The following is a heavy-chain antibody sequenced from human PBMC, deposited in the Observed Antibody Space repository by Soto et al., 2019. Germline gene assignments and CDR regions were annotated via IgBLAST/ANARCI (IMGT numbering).Heavy chain of an antibody. D-gene: IGHD6-13*01. CDR3: ARRERAAGTDWWFDP. CDR1: GGSISSSSFH. Sequence: QLQLQESGPGLVKPSETLSLTCTVSGGSISSSSFHWGWIRQPPGKWLEWIGSIYYSGSTYYSPSLKSRVPISVDTSKNQLSLKLSSVTAADTAVYYCARRERAAGTDWWFDPWGQGTLVTVSS. CDR2: IYYSGST. J-gene: IGHJ5*02. V-gene: IGHV4-39*01.